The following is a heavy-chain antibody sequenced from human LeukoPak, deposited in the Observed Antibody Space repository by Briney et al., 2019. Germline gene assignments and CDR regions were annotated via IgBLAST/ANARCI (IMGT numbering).Heavy chain of an antibody. J-gene: IGHJ4*02. Sequence: GGSLRLSCAASGFTFSSYSMNGVRQAPGKGLEWVSSISSSSSYIYYADSVKGRFTNSRDNAKNSLYLQMNSLRAEDTAVYYCAREEQWLADYWGQGTLVTVSS. V-gene: IGHV3-21*01. D-gene: IGHD6-19*01. CDR2: ISSSSSYI. CDR3: AREEQWLADY. CDR1: GFTFSSYS.